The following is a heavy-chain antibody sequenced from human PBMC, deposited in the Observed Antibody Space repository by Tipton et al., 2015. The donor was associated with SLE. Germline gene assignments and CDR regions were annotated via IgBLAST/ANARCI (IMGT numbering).Heavy chain of an antibody. D-gene: IGHD3-3*01. CDR1: GGSISYYY. Sequence: TLSLTCTVSGGSISYYYWNWIRQPPGKGLEWIGYIYYSGSTNYNPSLKSRVTISVDTSKNQFSLKLTSETAADTAVYYCARVGDDFWSGFGYYYYMDVWGKGTTVTVSS. CDR3: ARVGDDFWSGFGYYYYMDV. CDR2: IYYSGST. J-gene: IGHJ6*03. V-gene: IGHV4-59*01.